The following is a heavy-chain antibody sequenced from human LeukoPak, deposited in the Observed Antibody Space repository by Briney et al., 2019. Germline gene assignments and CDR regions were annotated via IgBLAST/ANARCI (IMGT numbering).Heavy chain of an antibody. Sequence: GESLKISCKGSGYSFTSYWIGWVRQMPGKGLEWMGIIYPGDSDTRYSPSFQGQVTISADKSISTAYLQWSSLKASDTAMYYCARRTYYYASSGYAIDYWGQGTLVAVSS. D-gene: IGHD3-22*01. CDR2: IYPGDSDT. V-gene: IGHV5-51*01. CDR3: ARRTYYYASSGYAIDY. CDR1: GYSFTSYW. J-gene: IGHJ4*02.